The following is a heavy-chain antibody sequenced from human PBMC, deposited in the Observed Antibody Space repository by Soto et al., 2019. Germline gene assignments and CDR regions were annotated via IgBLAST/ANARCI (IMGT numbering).Heavy chain of an antibody. CDR1: GGSISSTNW. J-gene: IGHJ6*02. CDR2: IYHNGSP. D-gene: IGHD3-10*01. CDR3: GRWLGTSYGMDV. V-gene: IGHV4-4*02. Sequence: PSETPSLTCAVSGGSISSTNWWSWVRQSPGKGLEWIGEIYHNGSPDYNPSLKSRVTISVDKSKNHAFLKLTSVTAADTAMYFCGRWLGTSYGMDVWGQGTAVTVSS.